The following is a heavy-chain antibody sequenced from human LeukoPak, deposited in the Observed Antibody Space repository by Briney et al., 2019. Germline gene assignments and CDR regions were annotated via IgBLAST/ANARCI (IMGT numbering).Heavy chain of an antibody. CDR2: ISSSSGFT. CDR3: ARGSPPGD. J-gene: IGHJ4*02. V-gene: IGHV3-11*05. Sequence: PGGSLRLSCAAPGFTFSDYYMTWIRRAPREGLEWVSYISSSSGFTKYADSVRGRFTISRDNTKNSLYLQMNTLRVDDTAVYYCARGSPPGDWGQGTLVTVSS. CDR1: GFTFSDYY. D-gene: IGHD3-16*01.